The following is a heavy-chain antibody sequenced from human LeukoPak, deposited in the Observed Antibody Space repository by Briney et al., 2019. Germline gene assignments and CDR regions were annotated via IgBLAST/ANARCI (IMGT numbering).Heavy chain of an antibody. V-gene: IGHV3-48*04. CDR1: GFTFSSYW. CDR2: ISSSGNSM. D-gene: IGHD1-26*01. J-gene: IGHJ4*02. Sequence: GGSLRLFCAASGFTFSSYWMSWVRQAPGKGLEWVSYISSSGNSMYYADSVKGRFTISRDNAKNSLYLQMNSLRAEDTAVYYCARGWGSVGVHFDYWGQGTLVTVSS. CDR3: ARGWGSVGVHFDY.